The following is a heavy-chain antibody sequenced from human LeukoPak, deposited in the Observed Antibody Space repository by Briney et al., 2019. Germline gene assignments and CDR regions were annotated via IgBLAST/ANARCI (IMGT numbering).Heavy chain of an antibody. CDR1: GYTFTGYY. CDR3: ARDPLDRNSYYYYYGMDV. J-gene: IGHJ6*02. CDR2: INPNSGGT. V-gene: IGHV1-2*06. Sequence: ASVKVSCKASGYTFTGYYMHWVRQAPGQGLEWMGRINPNSGGTNYAQKFQGRVTMTRDTSISTAYMELSRLRSNDTAVYYCARDPLDRNSYYYYYGMDVWGQGTTVTVSS. D-gene: IGHD2/OR15-2a*01.